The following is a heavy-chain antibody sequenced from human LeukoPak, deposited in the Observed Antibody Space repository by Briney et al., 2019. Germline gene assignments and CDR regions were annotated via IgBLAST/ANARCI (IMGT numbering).Heavy chain of an antibody. CDR2: IRYDGSNK. CDR3: AKVRGDCDGYGDDAFDM. V-gene: IGHV3-30*02. D-gene: IGHD5-18*01. CDR1: GFTFSRYG. Sequence: GGSLRLSCAASGFTFSRYGMHWVRQAPGKGLEWVAFIRYDGSNKYYADSEKGRFTISRHNSETTLYMQMNSLRAEDTAVYYCAKVRGDCDGYGDDAFDMWGQGTMVTVSS. J-gene: IGHJ3*02.